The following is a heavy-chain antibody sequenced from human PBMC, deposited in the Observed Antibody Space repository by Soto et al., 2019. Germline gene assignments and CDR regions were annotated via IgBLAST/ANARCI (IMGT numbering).Heavy chain of an antibody. CDR3: VRDQLFFNDMSGRPVRCFDV. J-gene: IGHJ3*01. CDR2: ISIGGRSI. V-gene: IGHV3-21*05. CDR1: GFTFRNYN. Sequence: SLRLSCAASGFTFRNYNMNWVRQVPGKGLEWVAHISIGGRSINYADSVKGRFTISRGDAEKSLNLHMNSLGAEDTARYYCVRDQLFFNDMSGRPVRCFDVWGKDTMDTVSS. D-gene: IGHD1-1*01.